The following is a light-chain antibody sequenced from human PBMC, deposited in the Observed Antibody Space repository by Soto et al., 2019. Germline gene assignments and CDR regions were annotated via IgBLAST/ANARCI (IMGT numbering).Light chain of an antibody. Sequence: QSALTQPASVSGSPGQSITISCTGSPDLVSWYQQHPGSAPKLLIDEDTKRPSAVSKRFSGSRSGNTASLTVSGLQAEDEADYYCSSYAGSNNFVFGTGTKLTVL. CDR2: EDT. CDR3: SSYAGSNNFV. V-gene: IGLV2-14*02. CDR1: SPDL. J-gene: IGLJ1*01.